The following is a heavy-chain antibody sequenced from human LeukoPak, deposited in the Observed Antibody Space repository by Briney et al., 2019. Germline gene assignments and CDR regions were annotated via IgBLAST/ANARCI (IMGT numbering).Heavy chain of an antibody. CDR3: ARDYVDIVATAGAYYYYGMDV. J-gene: IGHJ6*02. CDR2: INPSGGST. CDR1: GYTFSSYG. V-gene: IGHV1-46*01. D-gene: IGHD5-12*01. Sequence: GASVKVSCKASGYTFSSYGLSWVRQAPGQGLEWMGIINPSGGSTSYAQKFQGRVTMTRDTSTSTVYMELSSLRSEDTAVYYCARDYVDIVATAGAYYYYGMDVWGQGTTVTVSS.